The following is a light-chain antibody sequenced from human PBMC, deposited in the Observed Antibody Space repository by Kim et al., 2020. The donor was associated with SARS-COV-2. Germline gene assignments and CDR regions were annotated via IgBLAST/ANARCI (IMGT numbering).Light chain of an antibody. CDR3: NSRDSSGNDVF. CDR1: SLRSYY. V-gene: IGLV3-19*01. Sequence: SSELTQDPAVSVALGQTVRITCQGDSLRSYYASWYQQKPGQAPVLVIYGKNNRPSGIPDRFSGSSSGNTASLTITGAQAGDEADYYCNSRDSSGNDVFFG. CDR2: GKN. J-gene: IGLJ1*01.